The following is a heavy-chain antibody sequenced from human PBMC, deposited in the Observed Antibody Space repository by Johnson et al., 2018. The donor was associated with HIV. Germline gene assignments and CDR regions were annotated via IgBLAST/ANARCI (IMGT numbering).Heavy chain of an antibody. CDR3: ARRSWAFDAFDI. V-gene: IGHV3-20*04. D-gene: IGHD1-26*01. CDR2: INWNGGST. Sequence: EQLVESGGGVVRPGDSLRLSCVASGFTFDDYGMNWVRLVPGKGLEWVSGINWNGGSTGYADSVKGRFTISRDNSKNTLYLQMNSLRAEDTAVYYCARRSWAFDAFDIWGQGTMVTVSS. J-gene: IGHJ3*02. CDR1: GFTFDDYG.